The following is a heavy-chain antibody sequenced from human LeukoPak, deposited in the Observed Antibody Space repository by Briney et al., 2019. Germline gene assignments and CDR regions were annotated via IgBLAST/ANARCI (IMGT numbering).Heavy chain of an antibody. V-gene: IGHV3-74*01. CDR3: ARGATPSLMLYYMDV. J-gene: IGHJ6*03. D-gene: IGHD1-26*01. Sequence: GGSLRLSCAASGFTFSSYWMHWVRQAPGKGLVWVSRINSDGSSTGYADSVKGRFTISRDNAKNTLYLQMNSLRAEDTAVYYCARGATPSLMLYYMDVWGKGTTVTVSS. CDR2: INSDGSST. CDR1: GFTFSSYW.